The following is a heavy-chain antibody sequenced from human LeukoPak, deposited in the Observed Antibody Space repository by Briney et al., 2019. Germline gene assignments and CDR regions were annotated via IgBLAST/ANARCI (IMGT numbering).Heavy chain of an antibody. D-gene: IGHD1-26*01. V-gene: IGHV1-24*01. J-gene: IGHJ4*02. CDR1: GYTLTELS. CDR2: FDPEDGET. Sequence: ASVKVSCKVSGYTLTELSMHWVRQAPGEGLEWMGGFDPEDGETIYAQKFQGRVTMTEDTSTDTAYMELSSLRSEDTAVYYCATDLARGFIVGATSYWGQGTLVTVSS. CDR3: ATDLARGFIVGATSY.